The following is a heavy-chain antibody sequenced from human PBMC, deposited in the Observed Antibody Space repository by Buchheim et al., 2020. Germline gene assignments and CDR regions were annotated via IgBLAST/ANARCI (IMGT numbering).Heavy chain of an antibody. D-gene: IGHD6-13*01. V-gene: IGHV3-21*01. CDR2: ISSSSSYI. CDR1: GFTFSSYS. J-gene: IGHJ5*02. CDR3: ASGAAAEHNWFDP. Sequence: EVQLVESGGGLVKPGGSLRLSCAASGFTFSSYSMNWVRQAPGKGLEWVSSISSSSSYINYADSVKGRFTISRDNAKHSLYSQMNSLRAEDTAVYYCASGAAAEHNWFDPWGQGTL.